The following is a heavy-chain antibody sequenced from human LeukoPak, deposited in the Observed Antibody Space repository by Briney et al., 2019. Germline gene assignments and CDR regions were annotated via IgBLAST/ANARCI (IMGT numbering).Heavy chain of an antibody. D-gene: IGHD7-27*01. J-gene: IGHJ3*02. CDR1: DGSINSYY. Sequence: SETLSLTCSVSDGSINSYYWNWIRRPPGKGLEWIGEINHSGSTNYNPSLKSRVTISVDTSKNQFSLKLSSVTAADTAVYYCARDLPPYRRLTGDAFDIWGQGTMVTVSS. V-gene: IGHV4-34*01. CDR3: ARDLPPYRRLTGDAFDI. CDR2: INHSGST.